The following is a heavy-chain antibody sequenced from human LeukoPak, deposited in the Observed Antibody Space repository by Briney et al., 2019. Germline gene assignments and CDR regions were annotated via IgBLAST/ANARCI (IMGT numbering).Heavy chain of an antibody. CDR1: GYTFTSYG. CDR3: ARVGVAASLTNYYYYYGMDV. D-gene: IGHD2-15*01. Sequence: ASVKVSCKASGYTFTSYGISWVRQAPGQGLEWMGWISAYNGNTNYAQKLQGRVTMTTDTSTSTAYMELRSLRSDDTAVYYCARVGVAASLTNYYYYYGMDVWGQGTTVTVSS. J-gene: IGHJ6*02. V-gene: IGHV1-18*01. CDR2: ISAYNGNT.